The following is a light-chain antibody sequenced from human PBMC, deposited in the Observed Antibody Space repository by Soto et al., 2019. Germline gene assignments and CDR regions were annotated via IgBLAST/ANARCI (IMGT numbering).Light chain of an antibody. CDR3: ETWDSNFVV. CDR1: SGHSSYI. V-gene: IGLV4-60*02. Sequence: VLTQSSSASASLGSSVKLTCTLSSGHSSYIIAWHQRQPGKAPRYLMKLEGSGSYNKGSGVPDRFSGSSSGADRYLTISNLQFEDEADYYCETWDSNFVVFGGGTTLTVL. J-gene: IGLJ2*01. CDR2: LEGSGSY.